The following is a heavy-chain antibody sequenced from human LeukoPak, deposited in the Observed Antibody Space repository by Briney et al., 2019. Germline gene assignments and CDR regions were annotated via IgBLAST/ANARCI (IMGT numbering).Heavy chain of an antibody. CDR3: ARPGWELELGFDY. Sequence: GGSLKISCQGSGYSFTNYWIGWVRQMPGKGLEWMGIIYPGDSNTRYSVSLQGQVSISADKSITTAYLQWSSLKASDTAMYYCARPGWELELGFDYWGQGTLVTVSS. CDR1: GYSFTNYW. V-gene: IGHV5-51*01. CDR2: IYPGDSNT. D-gene: IGHD1-26*01. J-gene: IGHJ4*02.